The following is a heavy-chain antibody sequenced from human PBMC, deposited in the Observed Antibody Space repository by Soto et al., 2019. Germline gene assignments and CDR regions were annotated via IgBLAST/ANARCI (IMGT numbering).Heavy chain of an antibody. CDR2: ISSSGSTI. D-gene: IGHD2-8*01. V-gene: IGHV3-11*01. J-gene: IGHJ6*03. CDR3: ARVMYDIVLFPKLTYYYYYMDV. Sequence: PGGSLRLSCAASGFTFSDYYMSWIRQAPGRGLEWVSYISSSGSTIYYADSVKGRFTISRDNAKNSLYLQMNSLRAEDTAVYYCARVMYDIVLFPKLTYYYYYMDVWGKGTTVTVSS. CDR1: GFTFSDYY.